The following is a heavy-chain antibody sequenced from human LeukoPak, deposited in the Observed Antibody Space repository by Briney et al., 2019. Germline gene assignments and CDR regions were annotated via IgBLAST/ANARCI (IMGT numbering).Heavy chain of an antibody. J-gene: IGHJ5*02. CDR3: ATDFYDST. D-gene: IGHD2/OR15-2a*01. CDR2: IRSNSDGGAI. CDR1: GFNFDNAW. Sequence: GGSLRLSCATSGFNFDNAWMNWVRQAPGKGLEWVGRIRSNSDGGAIDCAAPVKGRFALSRDDSKNTLYLQMNSLQTEDTAMYYCATDFYDSTWGQGTLVTVSS. V-gene: IGHV3-15*07.